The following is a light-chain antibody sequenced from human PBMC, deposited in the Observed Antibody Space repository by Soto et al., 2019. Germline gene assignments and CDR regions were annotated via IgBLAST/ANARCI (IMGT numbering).Light chain of an antibody. J-gene: IGKJ4*01. V-gene: IGKV1-12*01. CDR3: KQGDSFPFT. Sequence: DIQMPQAPSSVSASVGDTVTITCRASQDISSWVAWYQQKQGKAPKLLISAASSLQSGVPTRFSGSGSGTDCTLIISGLQPEDFATYFCKQGDSFPFTFGGGTKVEIK. CDR2: AAS. CDR1: QDISSW.